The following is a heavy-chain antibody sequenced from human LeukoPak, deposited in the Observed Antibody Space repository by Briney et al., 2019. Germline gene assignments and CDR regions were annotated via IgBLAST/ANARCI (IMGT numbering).Heavy chain of an antibody. CDR3: ARHWGDCSSTSCYRGGFDP. V-gene: IGHV4-38-2*01. Sequence: SETLSLTCAVSGYSINSAYYWGWIRQPPGKGLEWIASMYHSGSTYYNPSLESRVTISVDTSKNQFSLKLSSVTAADTAVYYCARHWGDCSSTSCYRGGFDPWGQGTLVTVSS. CDR1: GYSINSAYY. D-gene: IGHD2-2*01. CDR2: MYHSGST. J-gene: IGHJ5*02.